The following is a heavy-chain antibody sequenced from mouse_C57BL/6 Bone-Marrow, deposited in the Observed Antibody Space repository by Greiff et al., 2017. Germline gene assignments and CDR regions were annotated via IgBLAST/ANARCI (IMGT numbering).Heavy chain of an antibody. CDR1: SYTFTSYW. Sequence: QVQLQQPGAELVKPGASVKLSCKASSYTFTSYWMHWVKQRPGQGLEWIGMIHPNSGSTNYNEKFKSKATLTVDKSSSTAYMQLSSLTSEDSAVYYCARCDYGGFAYWGQGTLVTVSA. CDR2: IHPNSGST. CDR3: ARCDYGGFAY. V-gene: IGHV1-64*01. D-gene: IGHD1-1*01. J-gene: IGHJ3*01.